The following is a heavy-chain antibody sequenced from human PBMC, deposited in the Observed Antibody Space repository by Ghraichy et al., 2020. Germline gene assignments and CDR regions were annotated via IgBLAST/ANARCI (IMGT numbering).Heavy chain of an antibody. CDR2: IYHSGST. CDR1: GYSITSGYF. Sequence: SETLSLTCSVSGYSITSGYFWGWIRQPPGKGLEWIGSIYHSGSTYDNPSLKSRVTISVDTSKNQFSLKLNSVTAADTAVYYCARGSKYTSGWFHGYWGQGALVTVSS. CDR3: ARGSKYTSGWFHGY. J-gene: IGHJ4*02. V-gene: IGHV4-38-2*02. D-gene: IGHD6-19*01.